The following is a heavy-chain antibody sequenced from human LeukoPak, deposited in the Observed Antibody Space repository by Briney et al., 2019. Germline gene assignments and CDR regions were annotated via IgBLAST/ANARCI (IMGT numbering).Heavy chain of an antibody. Sequence: SETLSLTCSFSGDSISTYYWSWIRQSPGKGLEWIGHIYSSGNTDYNSSLKSRVTISVDTSKSQFSLRRSSVTATDTAVYYCARLRWQLVGPYFDYWGQGILVTVSS. CDR2: IYSSGNT. CDR3: ARLRWQLVGPYFDY. CDR1: GDSISTYY. D-gene: IGHD1-26*01. V-gene: IGHV4-59*01. J-gene: IGHJ4*02.